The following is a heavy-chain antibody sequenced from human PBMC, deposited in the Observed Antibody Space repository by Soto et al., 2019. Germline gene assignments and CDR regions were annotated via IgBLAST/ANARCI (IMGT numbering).Heavy chain of an antibody. CDR2: IYYSGST. V-gene: IGHV4-59*01. CDR3: ARLTVRDHDAFDI. Sequence: ETLSLPCTGSVGSISSYYWSWIRQPPGKGLEWIGYIYYSGSTNYNPSLKSRVTISVDTSKNQFSLKLSSVTAADTAVYYCARLTVRDHDAFDIRGQGTMVTVSS. J-gene: IGHJ3*02. CDR1: VGSISSYY. D-gene: IGHD3-10*01.